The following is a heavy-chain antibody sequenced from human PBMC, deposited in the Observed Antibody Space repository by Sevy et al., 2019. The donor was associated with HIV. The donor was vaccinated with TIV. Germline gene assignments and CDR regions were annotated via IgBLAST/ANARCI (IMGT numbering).Heavy chain of an antibody. V-gene: IGHV3-30*03. CDR2: VSYDGSSK. Sequence: GGSLRLSCVGSGFTFRNFGVHWLRQAPGKGLEWLSVVSYDGSSKYYVDSVKGRFIVSRDNSKNTLYLQMNSLRTEDTAVYYCARGGSGDYYYGVDVWGQGTSVTVSS. J-gene: IGHJ6*02. CDR3: ARGGSGDYYYGVDV. D-gene: IGHD3-10*01. CDR1: GFTFRNFG.